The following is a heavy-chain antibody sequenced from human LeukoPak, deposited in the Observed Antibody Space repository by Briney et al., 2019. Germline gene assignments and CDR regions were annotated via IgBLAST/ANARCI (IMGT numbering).Heavy chain of an antibody. J-gene: IGHJ4*02. CDR1: GGSISSYY. Sequence: PSETLSLTCNVSGGSISSYYWSWIRQPPGKGLEWIAYVFYSGSTNYNPSLKSRVTISVDTSKNRFSLKLSSVTTADTAVYYCARGAYYYDTNDWGQGTLVTVSS. V-gene: IGHV4-59*01. CDR3: ARGAYYYDTND. CDR2: VFYSGST. D-gene: IGHD3-22*01.